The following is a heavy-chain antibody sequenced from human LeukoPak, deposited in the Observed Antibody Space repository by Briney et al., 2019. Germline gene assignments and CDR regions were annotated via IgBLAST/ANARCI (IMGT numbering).Heavy chain of an antibody. Sequence: GGSLRLSCAASGFTFSSYAMSWVRQAPGKGLEWVSAISGSGGSTYYADSVKVRFTISRDNSKNALYLQMNSLRAEDTAVYYCAKDHYYDSSAAFDIWGQGTMVTVSS. J-gene: IGHJ3*02. CDR1: GFTFSSYA. CDR3: AKDHYYDSSAAFDI. D-gene: IGHD3-22*01. V-gene: IGHV3-23*01. CDR2: ISGSGGST.